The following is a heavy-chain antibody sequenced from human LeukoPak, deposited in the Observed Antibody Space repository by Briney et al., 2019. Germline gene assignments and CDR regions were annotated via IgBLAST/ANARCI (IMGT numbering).Heavy chain of an antibody. V-gene: IGHV3-30*02. CDR1: GFTFSSYG. CDR2: IRYDGSNK. CDR3: AKVRWELPRDYGDYYYYGMDV. D-gene: IGHD1-26*01. J-gene: IGHJ6*02. Sequence: PGGSLRLSCAASGFTFSSYGMHWVRQAPGKGLEWVAFIRYDGSNKYYADSVKGRFTISRDNSKNTLYLQMNSLRAEDTAVYYCAKVRWELPRDYGDYYYYGMDVWGQGTTVTVSS.